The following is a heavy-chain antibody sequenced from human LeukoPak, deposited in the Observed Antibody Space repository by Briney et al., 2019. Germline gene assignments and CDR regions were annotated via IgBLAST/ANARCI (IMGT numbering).Heavy chain of an antibody. J-gene: IGHJ5*02. V-gene: IGHV4-34*01. CDR1: GGSFSGYY. CDR2: INHSGST. Sequence: SETLSLTCAVYGGSFSGYYWSWIRQPPGKGLEWIGEINHSGSTNYNPSLKSRVTVSVDTSKNQFSLKLSSVTAADTAVYYCARGSWFDPWGQGTLVTVSS. CDR3: ARGSWFDP.